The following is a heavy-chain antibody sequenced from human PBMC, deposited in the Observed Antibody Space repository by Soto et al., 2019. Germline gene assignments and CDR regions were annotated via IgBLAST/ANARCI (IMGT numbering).Heavy chain of an antibody. D-gene: IGHD1-26*01. CDR3: ARGVVGASTGFQH. CDR1: GGSISSGGYY. J-gene: IGHJ1*01. CDR2: IFYSGST. V-gene: IGHV4-31*03. Sequence: SETLSLTCSVSGGSISSGGYYWSWIRHHPGKGLEWIGYIFYSGSTFYSPSLKSRVTISVDTSKNQFSLKLSSVSAADTAVYYCARGVVGASTGFQHWGQGTLVTVSS.